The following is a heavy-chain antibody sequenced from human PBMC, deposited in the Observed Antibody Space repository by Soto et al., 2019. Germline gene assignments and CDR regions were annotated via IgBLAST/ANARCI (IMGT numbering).Heavy chain of an antibody. J-gene: IGHJ6*02. CDR2: IYYSGST. Sequence: SETLSLTCAVYGGSFSGYYWSWIRQPPGKGLEWIGYIYYSGSTNYNPSLKSRVTISVDTSKNQFSLKLSSVTAADTAVYFCARDHYDSSGYYYYGMDVWGQGTTVTVSS. CDR1: GGSFSGYY. CDR3: ARDHYDSSGYYYYGMDV. D-gene: IGHD3-22*01. V-gene: IGHV4-34*11.